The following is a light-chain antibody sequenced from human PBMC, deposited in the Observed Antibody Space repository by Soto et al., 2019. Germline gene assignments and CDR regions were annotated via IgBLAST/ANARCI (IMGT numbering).Light chain of an antibody. CDR2: DVS. CDR3: SSYTTSNTRQIV. CDR1: SSDVGGYNY. V-gene: IGLV2-14*01. Sequence: QSVLTQPASVSGSPVQSITISCTGTSSDVGGYNYVSWYQQHPGKAPKFMIYDVSNRPSGVSNRFSGSKSGNTASLTISGLQPEDEADYYCSSYTTSNTRQIVFGTGTKAPS. J-gene: IGLJ1*01.